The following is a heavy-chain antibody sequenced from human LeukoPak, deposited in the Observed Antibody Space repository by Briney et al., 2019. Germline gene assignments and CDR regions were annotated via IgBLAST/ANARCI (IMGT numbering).Heavy chain of an antibody. CDR1: GFTFSSYS. CDR3: ARIGSSWYLDY. J-gene: IGHJ4*02. D-gene: IGHD6-13*01. CDR2: ISSSSSYI. V-gene: IGHV3-21*01. Sequence: TGGSLRLSCAASGFTFSSYSMNWVRQAPGKGPEWVSSISSSSSYIYYADSVKGRFTISRDNAKNSLYLQMNSLRAEDTAVYYCARIGSSWYLDYWGQGTLVTVSS.